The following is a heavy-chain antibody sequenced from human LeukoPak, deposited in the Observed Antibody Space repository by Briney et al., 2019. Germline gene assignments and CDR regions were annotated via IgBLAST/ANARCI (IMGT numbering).Heavy chain of an antibody. CDR1: GYTFTSYY. J-gene: IGHJ4*02. D-gene: IGHD6-19*01. CDR3: AALAVAGPFDY. Sequence: ASVKVSCKASGYTFTSYYMHWVRQAPGQGLEWMGIINPSGGSTSYAQKLQGRVTMTRDTSTSTVYMELSSLRSEDTAVYYCAALAVAGPFDYWGQGTLVTVSS. V-gene: IGHV1-46*01. CDR2: INPSGGST.